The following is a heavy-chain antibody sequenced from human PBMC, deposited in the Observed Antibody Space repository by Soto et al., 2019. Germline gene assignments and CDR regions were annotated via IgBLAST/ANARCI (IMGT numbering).Heavy chain of an antibody. Sequence: PGGSLRLSCAASGFTFSSYGMHWARQGPGKGLEWVAVIWYDGSNKVYADSVKGRFTISKDNSKNTLYLQMNSLRAEDTAVYYRARDSYYYYGSGYQKNYYYYMGVWGKGTTVTVSS. V-gene: IGHV3-33*01. CDR3: ARDSYYYYGSGYQKNYYYYMGV. D-gene: IGHD3-10*01. J-gene: IGHJ6*03. CDR2: IWYDGSNK. CDR1: GFTFSSYG.